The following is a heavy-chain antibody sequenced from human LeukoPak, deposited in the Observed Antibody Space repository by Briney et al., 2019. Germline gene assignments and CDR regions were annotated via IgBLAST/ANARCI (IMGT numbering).Heavy chain of an antibody. CDR3: ARDDGKYQLPHSLDI. D-gene: IGHD2-2*01. Sequence: GGSLRLSCAASGFTFSSYSMNWVRQAPGKGLEWVSYISSSSSTIYYADSVKGRFTISRDNAKNSLYLQMNSLRAEDTAVYYCARDDGKYQLPHSLDIWGQGTMVTVSS. CDR1: GFTFSSYS. J-gene: IGHJ3*02. V-gene: IGHV3-48*01. CDR2: ISSSSSTI.